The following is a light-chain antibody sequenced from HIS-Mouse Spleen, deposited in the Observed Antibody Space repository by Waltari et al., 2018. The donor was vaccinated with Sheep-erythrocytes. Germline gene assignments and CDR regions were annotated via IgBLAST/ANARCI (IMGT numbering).Light chain of an antibody. CDR2: LGS. CDR1: QSLLHSNGYNY. J-gene: IGKJ4*01. V-gene: IGKV2-28*01. CDR3: MQALQTPLT. Sequence: IVMTQSPLSLPVTPGAPASIPCRSSQSLLHSNGYNYLDWYLQKPVQSSQLLIYLGSNRASGVPDRFSGSGSGTDFTLKISRVEAEDVRVYYCMQALQTPLTFGGGTKVEIK.